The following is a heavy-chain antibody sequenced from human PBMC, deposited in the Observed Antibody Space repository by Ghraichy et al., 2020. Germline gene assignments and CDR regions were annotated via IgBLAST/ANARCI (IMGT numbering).Heavy chain of an antibody. D-gene: IGHD1-26*01. Sequence: GALNISCAASGFTVNTNYMTWVRQAPGKGLEWVSVIHGGGTTYYADSVKGRFTISRDNSKNTLYLQMNSLRAEDTAVYYCARDSASYGMDVWGQGTAVTVPS. CDR3: ARDSASYGMDV. V-gene: IGHV3-53*01. J-gene: IGHJ6*02. CDR2: IHGGGTT. CDR1: GFTVNTNY.